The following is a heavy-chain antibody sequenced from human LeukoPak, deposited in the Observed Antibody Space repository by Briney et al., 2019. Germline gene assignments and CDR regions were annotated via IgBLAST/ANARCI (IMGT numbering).Heavy chain of an antibody. J-gene: IGHJ4*02. D-gene: IGHD5-12*01. CDR1: GGSISSNY. CDR3: ARRSSGYASFDY. Sequence: SETLSLTCTVSGGSISSNYWSWIRQPPGKGLEWIGYIYYSGSTNYNPSLKSRVTISVDTSKNQFSLKLSSVTAADTAVYYCARRSSGYASFDYWGQGTLVTVSS. CDR2: IYYSGST. V-gene: IGHV4-59*01.